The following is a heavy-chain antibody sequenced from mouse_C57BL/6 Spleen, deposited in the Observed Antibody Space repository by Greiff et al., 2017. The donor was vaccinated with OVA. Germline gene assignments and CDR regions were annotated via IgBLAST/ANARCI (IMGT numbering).Heavy chain of an antibody. V-gene: IGHV1-52*01. Sequence: QVQLQQPGAELVRPGSSVELSCKASGYTFTSYWMHWVKQRPIQGLEWIGNIDPSDSETHYNQKFKDKATLTVDKSSSTAYMQLSSLTSEDSAVYYCARSRDLYAMDYWGQGTSVTVSS. CDR2: IDPSDSET. D-gene: IGHD3-3*01. CDR3: ARSRDLYAMDY. CDR1: GYTFTSYW. J-gene: IGHJ4*01.